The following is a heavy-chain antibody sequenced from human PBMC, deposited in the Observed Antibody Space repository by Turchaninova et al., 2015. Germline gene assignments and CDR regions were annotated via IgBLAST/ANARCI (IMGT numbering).Heavy chain of an antibody. CDR2: INWNSGSI. CDR3: ARDNDRDDDGWFDS. Sequence: EVHLVESGGGLVQPGTSLRHAFADSGVILDNYGMHGVRQVPVKGLEWVSGINWNSGSIHYADSVMGRFTISRDNAKNSLYLQMNSLRAEDMALYFCARDNDRDDDGWFDSWGQGTLVTVSS. CDR1: GVILDNYG. D-gene: IGHD1-1*01. V-gene: IGHV3-9*03. J-gene: IGHJ5*01.